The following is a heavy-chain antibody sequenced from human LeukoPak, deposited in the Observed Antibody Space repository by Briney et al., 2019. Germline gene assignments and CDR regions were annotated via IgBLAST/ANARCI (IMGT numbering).Heavy chain of an antibody. CDR3: ARRRYYDGSGYLE. D-gene: IGHD3-22*01. J-gene: IGHJ1*01. CDR1: GDSISRSASY. Sequence: PSETLSLTCSVSGDSISRSASYWDWVRQPPGKGLEWIGTIYYSGRTYYSPSLNSRVTMSVDTSSNQFSLNLRSVTAADTAVYYCARRRYYDGSGYLEWGQGTLLSVSS. CDR2: IYYSGRT. V-gene: IGHV4-39*01.